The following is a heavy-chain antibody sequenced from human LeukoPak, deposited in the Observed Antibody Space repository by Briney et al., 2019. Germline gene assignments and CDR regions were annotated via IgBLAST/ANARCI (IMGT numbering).Heavy chain of an antibody. J-gene: IGHJ5*02. CDR1: GYTFTTYY. CDR3: ARDRGWFDP. CDR2: INPSGGST. Sequence: GASGKVSCKASGYTFTTYYMHWVRQAPGQGLEWMGVINPSGGSTSYAQKFQGRVTMTRDTSTSTVYMELSSLTSEDTAVYYCARDRGWFDPWGQGTLVTVSS. V-gene: IGHV1-46*01. D-gene: IGHD2-15*01.